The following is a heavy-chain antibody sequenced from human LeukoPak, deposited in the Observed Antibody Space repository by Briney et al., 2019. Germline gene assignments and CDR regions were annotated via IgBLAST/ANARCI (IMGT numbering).Heavy chain of an antibody. V-gene: IGHV1-69*13. CDR2: IIPIFGTA. CDR3: ARERYSGYDSWFR. J-gene: IGHJ4*02. Sequence: SVKVSCKASGGTFSSYAISWVRQAPGQGLEWMGGIIPIFGTANYAQKFQGRVTITADESTSTAYMELSSLRSEDTAVYYCARERYSGYDSWFRWGQGTLVTVSS. CDR1: GGTFSSYA. D-gene: IGHD5-12*01.